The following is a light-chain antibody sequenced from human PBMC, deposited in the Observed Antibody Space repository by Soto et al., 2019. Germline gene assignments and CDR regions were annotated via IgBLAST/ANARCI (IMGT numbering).Light chain of an antibody. CDR2: DGS. J-gene: IGKJ3*01. CDR1: QDIGKF. CDR3: QQYDNVVFT. V-gene: IGKV1-33*01. Sequence: DVQMTQSPSSLSASVGDRITITCQASQDIGKFLNWYQQKPGKAPKLLIYDGSNLETGVPGRFSGGGSGTHFTFTISSLHPEDSGTYYCQQYDNVVFTFGPGTKVDLK.